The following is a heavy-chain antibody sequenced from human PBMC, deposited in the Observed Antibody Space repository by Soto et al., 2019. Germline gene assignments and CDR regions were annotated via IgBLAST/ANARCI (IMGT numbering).Heavy chain of an antibody. V-gene: IGHV4-34*01. Sequence: PSETLSLTCAVYGGSFSGYYWSWIRQPPGKGLEWIGEINHSGSTNYNPSLKSRVTISVDTSKNQFSLKLSSVTAADTAVYYCARWNYDYVWGSYRPYYYGMDVWGQGTTVTVS. J-gene: IGHJ6*02. CDR3: ARWNYDYVWGSYRPYYYGMDV. D-gene: IGHD3-16*02. CDR2: INHSGST. CDR1: GGSFSGYY.